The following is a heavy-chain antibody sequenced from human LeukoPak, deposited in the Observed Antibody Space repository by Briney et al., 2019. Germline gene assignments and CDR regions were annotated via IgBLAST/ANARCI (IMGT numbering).Heavy chain of an antibody. CDR2: LSGSGGST. J-gene: IGHJ5*02. CDR1: GLTFSSYA. CDR3: AKERSGYCSGGTCFSVWFDP. V-gene: IGHV3-23*01. D-gene: IGHD2-15*01. Sequence: GGSLRLSCVASGLTFSSYAMSWVRQAPGKGLEWVSTLSGSGGSTYYADSVKGRFIISRDNSKNTLYLQMNSLRAEDTAVYYCAKERSGYCSGGTCFSVWFDPWGQGTLVTVSS.